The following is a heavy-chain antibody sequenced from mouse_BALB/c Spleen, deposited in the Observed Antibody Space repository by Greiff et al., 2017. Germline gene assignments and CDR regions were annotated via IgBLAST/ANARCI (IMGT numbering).Heavy chain of an antibody. CDR2: ISYDGSN. Sequence: EVKLQESGPGLVKPSQSLSLTCSVTGYSITSGYYWNWIRQFPGNKLEWMGYISYDGSNNYNPSLKNRISITRDTSKNQFFLKLNSVTTEDTATYYCARGTFLARAMDYWGQGTSVTVSS. J-gene: IGHJ4*01. V-gene: IGHV3-6*02. CDR1: GYSITSGYY. CDR3: ARGTFLARAMDY. D-gene: IGHD3-3*01.